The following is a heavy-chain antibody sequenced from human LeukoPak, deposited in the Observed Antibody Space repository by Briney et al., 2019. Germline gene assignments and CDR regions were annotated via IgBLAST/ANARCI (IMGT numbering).Heavy chain of an antibody. J-gene: IGHJ4*02. CDR3: TRYHCSSTSCYPFGDY. Sequence: GGSLKLSCAASGFTFSGSAMHWVRQASGKGLEWVGRIRSKANSYATAYAASVKGRFTISRDDSKSTAYLQMNSLKTEDAAVYYCTRYHCSSTSCYPFGDYWGQGTLVTVSS. D-gene: IGHD2-2*01. CDR1: GFTFSGSA. V-gene: IGHV3-73*01. CDR2: IRSKANSYAT.